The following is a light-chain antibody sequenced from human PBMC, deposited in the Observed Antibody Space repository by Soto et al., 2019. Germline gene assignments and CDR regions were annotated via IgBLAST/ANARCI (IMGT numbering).Light chain of an antibody. V-gene: IGKV3-11*01. J-gene: IGKJ5*01. CDR1: QSVSSY. CDR3: LQRSNWPVT. Sequence: EIVLTQSPATLSSSPGERATLSCRASQSVSSYLAWYQQKPGQAPRLLIYDASNRATGIPARFSGSGSGTDFTLTISSLEPEDFAVYYCLQRSNWPVTFGQGTRLEIK. CDR2: DAS.